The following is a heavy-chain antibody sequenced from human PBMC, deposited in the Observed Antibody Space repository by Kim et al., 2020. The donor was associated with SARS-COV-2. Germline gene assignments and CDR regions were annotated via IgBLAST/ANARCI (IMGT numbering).Heavy chain of an antibody. Sequence: VKVSCKASGYTFTSYNIIWVRQAPGQGLEWMASINGGSGNTQYSQKFQGRATITRDTSASTAYMELSGLRSEDTAVYYCARGKTGCDYWGQGTLVTVSS. J-gene: IGHJ4*02. CDR3: ARGKTGCDY. CDR1: GYTFTSYN. V-gene: IGHV1-3*01. CDR2: INGGSGNT. D-gene: IGHD3-9*01.